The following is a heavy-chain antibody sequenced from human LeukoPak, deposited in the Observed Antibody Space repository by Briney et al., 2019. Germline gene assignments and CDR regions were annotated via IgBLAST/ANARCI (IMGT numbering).Heavy chain of an antibody. CDR1: GFTFSSYG. CDR3: AKDWGYGSGSYFFDY. V-gene: IGHV3-30*02. Sequence: PGGSLRLSCAASGFTFSSYGMHWVRQAPGKGLEWVAFIRYDGSNKYYADSVKGRFTISRDNSKNTLYLQMNSLRAEDTAVYYCAKDWGYGSGSYFFDYWGQGTLVTVSS. CDR2: IRYDGSNK. J-gene: IGHJ4*02. D-gene: IGHD3-10*01.